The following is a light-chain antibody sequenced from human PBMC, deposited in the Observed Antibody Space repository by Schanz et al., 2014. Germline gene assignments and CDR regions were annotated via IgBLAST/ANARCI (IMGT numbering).Light chain of an antibody. CDR2: DVS. CDR1: SSDVGGYNY. V-gene: IGLV2-11*01. J-gene: IGLJ2*01. Sequence: QSALTQPRSVSGSPGQSVTIPCTGTSSDVGGYNYVSWYQQHPGKDPKLVIYDVSKRPSGVPDRFSGYKSGNTASLTISGLQAEDEADYYCCSYAGSYTVVFGGGTKLTVL. CDR3: CSYAGSYTVV.